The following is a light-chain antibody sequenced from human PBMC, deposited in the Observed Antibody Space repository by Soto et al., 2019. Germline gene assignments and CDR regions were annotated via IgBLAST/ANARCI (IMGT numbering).Light chain of an antibody. CDR1: QSISDS. Sequence: DIQMTQSPSTLSASVGDRVTITCRASQSISDSLAWYQQKPGKAPKLLIYEASSLKSGVPSRFSGSRSGTEYTLTISSLQADDLATYYCQQYNGYWTFGQGTKVEIK. CDR2: EAS. J-gene: IGKJ1*01. CDR3: QQYNGYWT. V-gene: IGKV1-5*03.